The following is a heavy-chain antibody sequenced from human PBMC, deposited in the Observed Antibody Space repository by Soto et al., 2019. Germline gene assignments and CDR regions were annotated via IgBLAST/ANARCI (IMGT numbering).Heavy chain of an antibody. J-gene: IGHJ6*02. CDR1: GFMFEDFA. CDR2: INWNGVNK. CDR3: ARGAGTWASYYYYGMDV. D-gene: IGHD1-26*01. Sequence: GGSLRLSCTVSGFMFEDFAMHWVRQAPGQGLEWVSGINWNGVNKGYAESVLGRFTISRDNAKKSLYLDMNYLRPEDTAVYYCARGAGTWASYYYYGMDVWGQGTTVTVSS. V-gene: IGHV3-9*01.